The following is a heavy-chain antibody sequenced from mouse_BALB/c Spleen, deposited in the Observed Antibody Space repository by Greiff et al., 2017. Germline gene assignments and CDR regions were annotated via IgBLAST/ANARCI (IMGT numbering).Heavy chain of an antibody. J-gene: IGHJ2*01. CDR2: INPSTGYT. CDR3: ARAMMYYFDY. CDR1: GYTFTSYW. D-gene: IGHD2-3*01. V-gene: IGHV1-7*01. Sequence: VQLQQSGAELAKPGASVKMSCKASGYTFTSYWMHWVKQRPGQGLEWIGYINPSTGYTEYNQKFKDKATLTADKSSSTAYMQLSSLTSEDSAVYYCARAMMYYFDYWGQGTTLTVSS.